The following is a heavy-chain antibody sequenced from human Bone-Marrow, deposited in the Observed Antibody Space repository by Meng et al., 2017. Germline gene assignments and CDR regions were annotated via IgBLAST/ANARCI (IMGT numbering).Heavy chain of an antibody. Sequence: QLQLQESGPGLVKPSEALAITCTVSGGSISSSSYYWGWIRQPPGKGLEWIGYIHHSGSAYYNPSLKSRVSISVDTSKNQFSLNLNSMTAADTAVYYCASFDHIPRRNYFDYWGQGTLVTVSS. V-gene: IGHV4-30-4*08. CDR1: GGSISSSSYY. J-gene: IGHJ4*02. CDR3: ASFDHIPRRNYFDY. CDR2: IHHSGSA. D-gene: IGHD2-21*01.